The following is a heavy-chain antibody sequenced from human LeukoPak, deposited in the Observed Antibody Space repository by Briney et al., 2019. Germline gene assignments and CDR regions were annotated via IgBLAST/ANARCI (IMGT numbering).Heavy chain of an antibody. J-gene: IGHJ4*02. V-gene: IGHV3-53*01. Sequence: PGGSLRLSCAASGFTVSSNYMSWVRQAPGKGLEWVSFIYSGGSTYYADSVKGRFTISRDNSKNMLYLQMNSLRAEDTAVYYCAKDRSYGAVAGTIDYWGQGTLVTVSS. CDR2: IYSGGST. D-gene: IGHD6-19*01. CDR1: GFTVSSNY. CDR3: AKDRSYGAVAGTIDY.